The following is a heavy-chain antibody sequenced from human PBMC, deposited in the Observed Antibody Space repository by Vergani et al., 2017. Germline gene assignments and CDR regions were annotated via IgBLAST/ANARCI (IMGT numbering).Heavy chain of an antibody. CDR1: GFTFSSYE. J-gene: IGHJ3*02. V-gene: IGHV3-48*03. D-gene: IGHD2-2*01. CDR2: ISSSGSTI. Sequence: EVQLVESGGGLVQPGGSLRLSCAASGFTFSSYEMNWVRQAPGKGLEWVSYISSSGSTIYYADSVKGRFTISRDNAKNSLYLQMNSLRAEDTAVYYCARDSQLLNYVAFDIWGQGTMVTVSS. CDR3: ARDSQLLNYVAFDI.